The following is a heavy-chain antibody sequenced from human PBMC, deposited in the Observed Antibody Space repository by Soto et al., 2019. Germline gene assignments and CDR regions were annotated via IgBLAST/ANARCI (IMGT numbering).Heavy chain of an antibody. D-gene: IGHD1-7*01. CDR1: GYTFTSYG. Sequence: QVQLVQSGAEVKKPGASVKVSCKASGYTFTSYGISWVRQAPGQGLEWMGWISAYNGNTNYAQKLQGRVTMTTDTSTRTAYMELRGLRSDETAVYYCARDSLIPRTIYYYYGMDVWGQGTKVTVSS. J-gene: IGHJ6*02. CDR2: ISAYNGNT. V-gene: IGHV1-18*01. CDR3: ARDSLIPRTIYYYYGMDV.